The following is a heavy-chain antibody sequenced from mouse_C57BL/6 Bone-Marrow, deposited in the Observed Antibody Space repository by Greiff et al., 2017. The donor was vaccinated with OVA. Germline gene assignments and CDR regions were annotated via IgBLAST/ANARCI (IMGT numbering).Heavy chain of an antibody. D-gene: IGHD1-1*01. CDR2: IYPRSGNT. J-gene: IGHJ4*01. Sequence: VKLQESGAELARPGASVKLSCKASGYTFTSYGISWVKQRTGQVLEWIGEIYPRSGNTYYNEKFKGKATLTADKSSSTAYMELRSLTSEDSAVYFCARLLPFYAMDYWGQGTSVTVSS. V-gene: IGHV1-81*01. CDR3: ARLLPFYAMDY. CDR1: GYTFTSYG.